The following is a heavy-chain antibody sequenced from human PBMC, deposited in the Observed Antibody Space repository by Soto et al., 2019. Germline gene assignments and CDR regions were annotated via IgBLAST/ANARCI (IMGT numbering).Heavy chain of an antibody. CDR2: IKQDGGEK. CDR1: GFSFSASW. Sequence: EVQLMESGGGLVQPGGSLRLSCAASGFSFSASWMAWVRQAPGKGLEWVADIKQDGGEKNYVDSVKGRVTISRDNAQNALYLQMNSLRPEDTAVYYCATDPYYGAIDYWGLGTLVTVSS. D-gene: IGHD3-10*01. V-gene: IGHV3-7*01. J-gene: IGHJ4*02. CDR3: ATDPYYGAIDY.